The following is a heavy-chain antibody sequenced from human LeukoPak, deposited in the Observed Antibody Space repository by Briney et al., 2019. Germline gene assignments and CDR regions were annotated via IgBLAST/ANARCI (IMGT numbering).Heavy chain of an antibody. CDR1: GFSFSTYA. CDR3: AKDRPNNFRPGAYYKSKGDF. D-gene: IGHD3-10*01. CDR2: IRRSGDNT. Sequence: GGSLRLSCAASGFSFSTYAMSWVRQAPGNGLEWVSIIRRSGDNTYYADFGKGRFTISRDNSKNTLYLQMNSLRAEDTAVYYCAKDRPNNFRPGAYYKSKGDFWGPGTLVTVSS. J-gene: IGHJ4*02. V-gene: IGHV3-23*01.